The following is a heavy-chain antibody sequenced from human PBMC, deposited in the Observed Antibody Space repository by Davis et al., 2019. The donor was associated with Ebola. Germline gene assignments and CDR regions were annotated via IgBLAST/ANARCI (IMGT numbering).Heavy chain of an antibody. CDR2: IDWNDDK. D-gene: IGHD6-19*01. CDR3: ARIQDGAGFYDY. CDR1: GFSLSTSSMC. J-gene: IGHJ4*02. V-gene: IGHV2-70*17. Sequence: SGPTLVKPPQTLTLTCTFSGFSLSTSSMCVNWIRQPPGKALEWLAHIDWNDDKFYSTSLKTRLTISKDTSKNQVLLTMTDMDPVDTGTYYCARIQDGAGFYDYWGQGTQVTVSS.